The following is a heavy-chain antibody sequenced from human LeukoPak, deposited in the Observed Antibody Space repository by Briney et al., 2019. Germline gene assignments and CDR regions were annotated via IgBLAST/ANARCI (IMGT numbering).Heavy chain of an antibody. CDR2: IYYSGST. D-gene: IGHD6-19*01. CDR1: GGSISSSSYY. V-gene: IGHV4-39*07. CDR3: AREFGSGWSIPYFDY. J-gene: IGHJ4*02. Sequence: SETLSLTCTVSGGSISSSSYYWGWIRQPPGKGLEWIGSIYYSGSTYYNPSLKSRVTISVDTSKNQFSLKLSSVTAADTAVYYCAREFGSGWSIPYFDYWGQGTLVTVSS.